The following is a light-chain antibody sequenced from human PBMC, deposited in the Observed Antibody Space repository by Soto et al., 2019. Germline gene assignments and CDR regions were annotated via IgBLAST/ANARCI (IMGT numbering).Light chain of an antibody. CDR1: QSISRY. Sequence: DIQMTQSPSPLCASVGDRVTVTCRASQSISRYLNWYQQKPGNAPKLLIYAASNLQSGVPSRFSGSGSGTDFTLTISSLHPEDFATYFCQQSHTPPLTFGGGTKVDI. CDR3: QQSHTPPLT. V-gene: IGKV1-39*01. J-gene: IGKJ4*01. CDR2: AAS.